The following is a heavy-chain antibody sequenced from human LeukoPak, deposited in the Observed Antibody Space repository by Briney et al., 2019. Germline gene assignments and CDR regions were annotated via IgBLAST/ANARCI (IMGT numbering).Heavy chain of an antibody. D-gene: IGHD3-22*01. CDR3: ARGLGYDSSALLGGVFDI. CDR2: ISYDGSNK. V-gene: IGHV3-30-3*01. J-gene: IGHJ3*02. CDR1: GFTFSSYA. Sequence: GGSLRLSCAASGFTFSSYAMHWVRQAPGKGLEWVAVISYDGSNKYYADSVKGRFTIPRDNSKNTLYLQMNSLRAEDTAVYYCARGLGYDSSALLGGVFDIGGQGTMVTVSS.